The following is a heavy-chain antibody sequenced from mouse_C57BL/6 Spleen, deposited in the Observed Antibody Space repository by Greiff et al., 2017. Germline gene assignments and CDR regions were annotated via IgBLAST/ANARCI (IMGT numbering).Heavy chain of an antibody. Sequence: VKLQESGAELVRPGSSVKLSCKASGYTFTSYWMDWVKQRPGQGLEWIGNIYPSDSETHYNQKFKDKATLTVDKSSSTAYMQLSSLTSEDSAVYYCARSLGLTYYFDYWGQGTTLTVSS. CDR1: GYTFTSYW. CDR3: ARSLGLTYYFDY. J-gene: IGHJ2*01. V-gene: IGHV1-61*01. D-gene: IGHD4-1*01. CDR2: IYPSDSET.